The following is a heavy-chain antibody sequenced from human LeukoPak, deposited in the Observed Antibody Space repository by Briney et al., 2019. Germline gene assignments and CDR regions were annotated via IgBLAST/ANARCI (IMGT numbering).Heavy chain of an antibody. J-gene: IGHJ4*02. D-gene: IGHD3-22*01. CDR3: ARAPKNYYDSSGYYRNVYYSFDY. CDR2: IKQDGGEK. CDR1: GFTFSSYW. V-gene: IGHV3-7*04. Sequence: PGGSLRLSCAASGFTFSSYWMSWVRQAPGKGLEWVANIKQDGGEKYYVDSVKGRFTISRDNAKNSLYLQMNSLRAEDTAVYYCARAPKNYYDSSGYYRNVYYSFDYWGQGTLVTVSS.